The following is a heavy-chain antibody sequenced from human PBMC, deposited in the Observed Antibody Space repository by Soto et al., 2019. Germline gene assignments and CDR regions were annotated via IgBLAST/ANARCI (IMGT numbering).Heavy chain of an antibody. V-gene: IGHV3-23*01. CDR3: ALITMVRGVIITPFDY. CDR1: GFTFSSYA. Sequence: LRLSCAASGFTFSSYAMSWVRQAPGKGLEWVSAISGSGGSTYYADSVKGRFTISRDNSKNTLYLQMNSLRAEDTAVYYCALITMVRGVIITPFDYWGQGTLVTVSS. CDR2: ISGSGGST. D-gene: IGHD3-10*01. J-gene: IGHJ4*02.